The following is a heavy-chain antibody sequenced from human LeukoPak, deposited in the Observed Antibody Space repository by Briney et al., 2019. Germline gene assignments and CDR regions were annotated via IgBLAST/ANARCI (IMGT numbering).Heavy chain of an antibody. CDR2: ISSSSSYI. V-gene: IGHV3-21*04. D-gene: IGHD2-2*02. CDR1: GFTFSRHS. Sequence: GGSLRLSCAASGFTFSRHSMNWVRQAPGKGLEWVSSISSSSSYIYYTDSVKGRFTISRDNAKNSLYLQMNSLRAEDTALYYCARRDIVVVPASILGAFDIWGQGTMVTVSS. J-gene: IGHJ3*02. CDR3: ARRDIVVVPASILGAFDI.